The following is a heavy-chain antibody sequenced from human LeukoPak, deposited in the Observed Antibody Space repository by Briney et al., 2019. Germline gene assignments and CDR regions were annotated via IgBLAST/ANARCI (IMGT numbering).Heavy chain of an antibody. CDR1: SGSFSGYY. CDR2: INHSGST. D-gene: IGHD3-3*01. CDR3: ARSFYYFDY. J-gene: IGHJ4*02. Sequence: PSETLSLTCAVYSGSFSGYYWSWIRQPPGKGLEWIGEINHSGSTNYNPSLKSRVTISVDTSKNQFSLKLSSVTAADTAVYYCARSFYYFDYWGQGTLVTVSS. V-gene: IGHV4-34*01.